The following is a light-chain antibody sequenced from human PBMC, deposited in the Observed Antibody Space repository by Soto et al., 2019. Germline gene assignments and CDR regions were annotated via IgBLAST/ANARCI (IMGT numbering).Light chain of an antibody. CDR1: SSNIGTSS. CDR2: TTN. J-gene: IGLJ1*01. CDR3: AAWNDSLNGHV. V-gene: IGLV1-44*01. Sequence: QSVLTQPHSASGTPGQRVTISCSGSSSNIGTSSVHWFQQLPGTAPKLLISTTNQRPSGVPERFSGSKSGTSASLAISGLQSEDEADYYCAAWNDSLNGHVFRTGTKVPVL.